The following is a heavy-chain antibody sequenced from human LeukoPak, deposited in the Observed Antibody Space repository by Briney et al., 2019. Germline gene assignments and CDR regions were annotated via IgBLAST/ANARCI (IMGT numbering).Heavy chain of an antibody. V-gene: IGHV1-18*01. Sequence: GASVKVSCKASGYTFTSYGISWVRQAPGQGLEWMGWISAYNGNTNYAQKLQGRVTMTTDTSTSTAYMELRSLRSDDTAVYYCARGPPGYYDSRGYPLFDYWGQGTLVTVSS. CDR1: GYTFTSYG. D-gene: IGHD3-22*01. J-gene: IGHJ4*02. CDR2: ISAYNGNT. CDR3: ARGPPGYYDSRGYPLFDY.